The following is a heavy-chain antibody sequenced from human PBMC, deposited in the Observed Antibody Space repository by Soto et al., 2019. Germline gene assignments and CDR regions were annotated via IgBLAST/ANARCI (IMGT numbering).Heavy chain of an antibody. CDR3: SRGVTCGGTGGFGFDT. J-gene: IGHJ5*02. D-gene: IGHD2-21*01. V-gene: IGHV4-61*01. CDR2: IYYSGST. Sequence: PSETLSLTCTFSGCSVSSCSYSWSWLRQPPGKGLEWIGYIYYSGSTNYTPSRKSRVTSSVDTSNNQFYLKLXSVTAAATAVDYCSRGVTCGGTGGFGFDTVAQGTIVTAAS. CDR1: GCSVSSCSYS.